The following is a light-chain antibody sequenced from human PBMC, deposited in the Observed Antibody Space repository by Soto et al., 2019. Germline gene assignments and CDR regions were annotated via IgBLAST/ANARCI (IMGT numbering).Light chain of an antibody. CDR1: RSFVYKSNNKNH. V-gene: IGKV4-1*01. Sequence: IVMTQSPDSLALSLGELATMNCKCSRSFVYKSNNKNHLAWYQQKPGQPPQLIIYWAYTRESGVTERFSGSGSGTDFTLTISSLEAEDVAFYWCQQYFDVPFTFGEGTKVDIK. J-gene: IGKJ4*01. CDR2: WAY. CDR3: QQYFDVPFT.